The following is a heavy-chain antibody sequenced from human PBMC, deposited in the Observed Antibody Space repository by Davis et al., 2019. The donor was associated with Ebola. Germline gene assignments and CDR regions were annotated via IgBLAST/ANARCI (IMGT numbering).Heavy chain of an antibody. CDR3: ARDSTIFGVVNYYFDY. Sequence: AASVKVSCKASGYTFTRYDINWVRQATGQGLEWMGWMNPNSGNTGYAQKFQGWVTMTRDTSISTAYMELSRLRSDDTAVYYCARDSTIFGVVNYYFDYWGQGTLVTVSS. J-gene: IGHJ4*02. CDR1: GYTFTRYD. CDR2: MNPNSGNT. D-gene: IGHD3-3*01. V-gene: IGHV1-8*01.